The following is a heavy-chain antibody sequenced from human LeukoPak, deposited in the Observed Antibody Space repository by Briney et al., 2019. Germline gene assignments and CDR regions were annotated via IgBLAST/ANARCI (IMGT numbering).Heavy chain of an antibody. CDR1: GGSISRYY. CDR3: ARGYSSSWYYFDY. V-gene: IGHV4-59*01. Sequence: SETLSLTCTVSGGSISRYYWSWIRQSPGKGLEWIAYIYHGGTTNYNPSLKSRVTISVDTSKSQFSLKLTSVTAADTAVYYCARGYSSSWYYFDYWGQGTLVTVSS. CDR2: IYHGGTT. D-gene: IGHD6-13*01. J-gene: IGHJ4*02.